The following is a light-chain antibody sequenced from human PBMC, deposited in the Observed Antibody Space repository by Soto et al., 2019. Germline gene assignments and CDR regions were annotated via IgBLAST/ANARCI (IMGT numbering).Light chain of an antibody. Sequence: DIVLTQSPGTLSLSPGERATLSCRASQSVSSSYLAWYQQKPGQAPRLLIYGASSRATGIPDRFSGSGSGTDFTLTISRLEPEDVAVYYCQQYGSSLWTFGQGTKVDIK. CDR3: QQYGSSLWT. CDR1: QSVSSSY. CDR2: GAS. V-gene: IGKV3-20*01. J-gene: IGKJ1*01.